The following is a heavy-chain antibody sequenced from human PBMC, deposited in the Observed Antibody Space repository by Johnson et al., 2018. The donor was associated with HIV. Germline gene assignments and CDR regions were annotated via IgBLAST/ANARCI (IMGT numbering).Heavy chain of an antibody. D-gene: IGHD2-15*01. J-gene: IGHJ3*02. CDR2: LYSGGST. CDR3: ARTTRMVGAFDI. Sequence: VQLVESGGGLVQPGGSLRLSCAASGFTVSSNYMSWVRQAPGKGLEWVTVLYSGGSTYYADSVKGRFTISRDKSKNTLYLQMNSLRADDTAVYYCARTTRMVGAFDIWGQGTMVTVPS. CDR1: GFTVSSNY. V-gene: IGHV3-66*02.